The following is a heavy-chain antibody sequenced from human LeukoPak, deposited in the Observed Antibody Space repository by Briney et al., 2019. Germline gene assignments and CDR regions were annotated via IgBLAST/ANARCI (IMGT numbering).Heavy chain of an antibody. D-gene: IGHD6-19*01. CDR2: ISGGGGST. CDR1: GFTFDDYA. CDR3: AKGISVTVADPFDY. Sequence: GGSLRLSCAASGFTFDDYAMHWVRQTPGKGLEWVSLISGGGGSTYYAESVKGRFTISRDNSKNSLYLQMNSLRSEDTALYYCAKGISVTVADPFDYWGQGTLVTVSS. J-gene: IGHJ4*02. V-gene: IGHV3-43*02.